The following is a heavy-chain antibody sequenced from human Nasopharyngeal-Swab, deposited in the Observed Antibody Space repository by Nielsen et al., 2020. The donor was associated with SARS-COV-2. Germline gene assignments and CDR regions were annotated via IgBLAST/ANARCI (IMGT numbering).Heavy chain of an antibody. CDR3: ATAAYYRDSSGYLYWFFFDY. CDR2: IIPILGIA. J-gene: IGHJ4*02. CDR1: GGTFSSYA. Sequence: SVKVSCKASGGTFSSYAISWVRQAPGQVLEWMGRIIPILGIANYAQKFQGRVTITADKSTSTAYMELRSLTSEDTAVYFCATAAYYRDSSGYLYWFFFDYWGQGTLVTVSS. D-gene: IGHD3-22*01. V-gene: IGHV1-69*04.